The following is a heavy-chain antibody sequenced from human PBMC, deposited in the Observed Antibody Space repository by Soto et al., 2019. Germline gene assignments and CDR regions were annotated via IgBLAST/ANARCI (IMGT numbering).Heavy chain of an antibody. V-gene: IGHV4-39*01. J-gene: IGHJ1*01. Sequence: ETLSLTFTVSGGSISSSSYYWGWIRQPPGKGLEWIGSIYYSGSTYYNPSLKSRVTISVDTSKNQFSLKLSSVTAADTAVYYCARPPSPTVEGYFQHWGQ. CDR1: GGSISSSSYY. D-gene: IGHD4-17*01. CDR2: IYYSGST. CDR3: ARPPSPTVEGYFQH.